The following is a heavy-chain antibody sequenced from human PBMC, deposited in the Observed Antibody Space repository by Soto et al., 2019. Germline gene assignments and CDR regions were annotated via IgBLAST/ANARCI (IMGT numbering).Heavy chain of an antibody. CDR1: GYTFTSYY. J-gene: IGHJ4*02. V-gene: IGHV1-46*01. CDR3: ARDDPPAYYDFWSGLRFDY. D-gene: IGHD3-3*01. CDR2: INPSGGST. Sequence: ASVKVSCKASGYTFTSYYMHWVRQAPGQGLEWMGIINPSGGSTSYAQKFQGRVTMTRDTSTSTVYMELSSLRSEDTAVYYCARDDPPAYYDFWSGLRFDYWGQGTLVTV.